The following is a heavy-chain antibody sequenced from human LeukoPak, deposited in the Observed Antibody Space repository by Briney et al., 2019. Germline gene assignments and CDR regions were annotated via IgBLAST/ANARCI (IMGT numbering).Heavy chain of an antibody. J-gene: IGHJ4*02. CDR3: ARDARIVEAATLYFLDS. CDR2: ISSSGSTI. V-gene: IGHV3-11*04. Sequence: GGSLRLSCAASGFTLSDYYMSWIRQAPGKGLEWVSYISSSGSTIYYADSVKGRFTISRDNAKNSLYLQMNSLRAEDTAVYYCARDARIVEAATLYFLDSWGQGTLVTVSS. CDR1: GFTLSDYY. D-gene: IGHD1-26*01.